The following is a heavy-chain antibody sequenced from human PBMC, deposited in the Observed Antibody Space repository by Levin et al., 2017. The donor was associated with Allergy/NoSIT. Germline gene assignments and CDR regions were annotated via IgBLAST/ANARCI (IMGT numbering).Heavy chain of an antibody. CDR3: ARGGHWHQLVGDY. CDR1: GYTFTGYY. CDR2: INPNSGGT. V-gene: IGHV1-2*03. D-gene: IGHD6-13*01. J-gene: IGHJ4*02. Sequence: LVASVKVSCRASGYTFTGYYMHWVRQAPGQGLEWMGWINPNSGGTNYAQKFQGRVTMTRDTSISTAYMELSRLRSDDTAVYACARGGHWHQLVGDYWGQGTLVTVSS.